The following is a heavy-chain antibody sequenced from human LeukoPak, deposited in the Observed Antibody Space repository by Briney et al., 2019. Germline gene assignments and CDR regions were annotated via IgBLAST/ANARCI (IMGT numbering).Heavy chain of an antibody. CDR3: ALLDTAMVPIAEYFHH. D-gene: IGHD5-18*01. CDR2: IIPFFGTA. J-gene: IGHJ1*01. Sequence: GSSVKVSCKASGGTFSSYAISWVRQAPGQGLEWMGGIIPFFGTANFAQKFQGRVTITADESTSTAYMELGSLRSEDTAVYYCALLDTAMVPIAEYFHHWGQGTLVTVSS. V-gene: IGHV1-69*01. CDR1: GGTFSSYA.